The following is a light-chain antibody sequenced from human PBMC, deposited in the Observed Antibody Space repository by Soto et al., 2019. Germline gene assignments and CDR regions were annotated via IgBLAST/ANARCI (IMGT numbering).Light chain of an antibody. Sequence: QSVLTQPASVSGSPGQSITISCTGTSSDIGGYKFVSWFQQRPGKVPKLIIYEVSNRPSGVSDRFSGAKSGKTASLTISGLQADDEAEYYCTSYSVTGTHYVFGSGTKVTVL. CDR3: TSYSVTGTHYV. CDR2: EVS. V-gene: IGLV2-14*01. CDR1: SSDIGGYKF. J-gene: IGLJ1*01.